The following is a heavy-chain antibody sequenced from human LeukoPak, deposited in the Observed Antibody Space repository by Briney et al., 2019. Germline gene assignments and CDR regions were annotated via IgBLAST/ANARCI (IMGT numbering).Heavy chain of an antibody. D-gene: IGHD3-10*01. CDR3: ARERYYASGSYRGYYMDV. CDR2: FDPEDGET. Sequence: ASVKVSCKASGGTFSSYAISWVRQAPGQGLEWMGGFDPEDGETIYAQKFQGRVTITEDTSTDTAYMELSSLRSEDTAVYYCARERYYASGSYRGYYMDVWGKGTTVTVSS. V-gene: IGHV1-24*01. J-gene: IGHJ6*03. CDR1: GGTFSSYA.